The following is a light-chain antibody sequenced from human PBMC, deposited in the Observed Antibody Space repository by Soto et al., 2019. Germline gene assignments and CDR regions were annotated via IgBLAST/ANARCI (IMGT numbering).Light chain of an antibody. J-gene: IGLJ3*02. V-gene: IGLV2-14*01. CDR2: EVS. Sequence: QSALTQPASVSGSPGQSITISCTGTSSDVGGYNYLSWYQQNPGKAPKVMIYEVSNRPSGVSNRFSGSKSGNTASLTISGLQAEDEADYYCSSYTTSGTPVFGGGTNHRP. CDR1: SSDVGGYNY. CDR3: SSYTTSGTPV.